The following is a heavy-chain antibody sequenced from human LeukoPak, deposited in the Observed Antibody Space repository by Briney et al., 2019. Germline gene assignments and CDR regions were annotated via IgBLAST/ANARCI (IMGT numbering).Heavy chain of an antibody. J-gene: IGHJ4*02. CDR3: ARGQRFGELLTLFDY. V-gene: IGHV3-7*01. CDR2: IKQDGTEK. D-gene: IGHD3-10*01. CDR1: GFTFSSYW. Sequence: GGSLRLSCAASGFTFSSYWMNWVRQAPGKGLEWVANIKQDGTEKLYVDSVRGRFTISRDNAKNSLYLQMNSLKAGDTAVYYCARGQRFGELLTLFDYWGQGTLVTVSS.